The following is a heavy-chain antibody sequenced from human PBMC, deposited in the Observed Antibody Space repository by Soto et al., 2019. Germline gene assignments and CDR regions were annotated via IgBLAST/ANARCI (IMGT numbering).Heavy chain of an antibody. D-gene: IGHD3-10*01. CDR1: GFSLDTSGVG. Sequence: QITLKESGPTLVKPTQTLTLTCTFSGFSLDTSGVGMGWIRQPPGKALEWLALIYWDDDKRYSPSLRSSIIITKGTAKNQVVLTVTDMDPVDTATYYCAHRRGVRDDIGVFDIWGQGTMVTVS. V-gene: IGHV2-5*02. J-gene: IGHJ3*02. CDR2: IYWDDDK. CDR3: AHRRGVRDDIGVFDI.